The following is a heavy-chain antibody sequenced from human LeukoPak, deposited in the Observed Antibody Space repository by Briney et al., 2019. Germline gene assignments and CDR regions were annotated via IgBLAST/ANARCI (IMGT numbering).Heavy chain of an antibody. V-gene: IGHV4-4*07. CDR1: GGSINSCY. CDR2: IYSSGST. Sequence: ASETLSLTCTVYGGSINSCYWSWIRQPAGKGLEWIGRIYSSGSTNYNPSLKSRVTMSVDTSRNQFSLKLTSVTAADTAVYYCARDPAYVSGFYDYWGQGTLVTVSS. J-gene: IGHJ4*02. D-gene: IGHD6-19*01. CDR3: ARDPAYVSGFYDY.